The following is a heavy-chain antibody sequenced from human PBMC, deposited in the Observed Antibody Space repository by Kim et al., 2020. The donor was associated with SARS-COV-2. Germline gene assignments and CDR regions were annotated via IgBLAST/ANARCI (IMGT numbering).Heavy chain of an antibody. D-gene: IGHD2-2*01. V-gene: IGHV3-74*01. CDR3: ARPGSSSCPCYYMDV. CDR2: INSDGSST. Sequence: GGSLRLSCAASGFTFSTYWMYWVRQAPGKGLVWVSRINSDGSSTNYADSVKGRFTISRDNAKNTLYLQMNSLRAEDTAVYYCARPGSSSCPCYYMDVWAKGPAVTVSS. CDR1: GFTFSTYW. J-gene: IGHJ6*03.